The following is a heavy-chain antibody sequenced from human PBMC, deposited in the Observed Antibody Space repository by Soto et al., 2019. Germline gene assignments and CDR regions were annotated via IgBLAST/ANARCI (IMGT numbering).Heavy chain of an antibody. CDR1: GYSFTDYY. J-gene: IGHJ5*02. V-gene: IGHV1-2*02. Sequence: VHLVQSGAEVKKPGASVKVSCKASGYSFTDYYMHWVRQAPGQGLEWMGWINTKTGGTNYAQRFQDRVTMTGDTSINTAYMELSRLRSDDTAVYYCARVGPTGWFDPWGQGTLVTVPS. CDR3: ARVGPTGWFDP. CDR2: INTKTGGT.